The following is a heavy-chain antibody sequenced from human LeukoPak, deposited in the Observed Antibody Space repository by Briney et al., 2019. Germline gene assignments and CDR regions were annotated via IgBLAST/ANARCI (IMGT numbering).Heavy chain of an antibody. CDR3: ARATNYDFWSGYFSRFDY. Sequence: SETLSLTCAVYGGSFSGYHWSWIRQPPGKGLEWIGEINHSGSTNYNPSLKSRVTISVDTSKNQFSLKLSSVTAADTAVYYCARATNYDFWSGYFSRFDYWGQGTLVTVSS. D-gene: IGHD3-3*01. CDR1: GGSFSGYH. CDR2: INHSGST. J-gene: IGHJ4*02. V-gene: IGHV4-34*01.